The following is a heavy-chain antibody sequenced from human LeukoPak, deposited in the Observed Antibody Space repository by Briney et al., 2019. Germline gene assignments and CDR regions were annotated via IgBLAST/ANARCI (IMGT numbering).Heavy chain of an antibody. V-gene: IGHV4-39*07. D-gene: IGHD6-13*01. J-gene: IGHJ3*02. CDR3: ARVIAAAGTLGAFDI. Sequence: SETLSLTCTVSSGSISTSNYYWSWIRQPPGKGLEWIGEINHSGSTNYNPSLKSRVTISVDTSKNQFSLKLSSVTAADTAVFYCARVIAAAGTLGAFDIWGQGTMVTVSS. CDR1: SGSISTSNYY. CDR2: INHSGST.